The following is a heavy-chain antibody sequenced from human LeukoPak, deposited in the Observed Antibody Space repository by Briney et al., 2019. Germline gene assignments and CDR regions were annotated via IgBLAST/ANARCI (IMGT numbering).Heavy chain of an antibody. CDR1: GGSSSGYY. CDR2: IYYSGST. Sequence: SETLSLTCAVYGGSSSGYYWSWIRQPPGKGLEWIGYIYYSGSTNYNPSLKSRVTISVDTSKNQFSLKLSSVTAADTAVYYCARALKRAFDIWGQGTMVTVSS. V-gene: IGHV4-59*01. J-gene: IGHJ3*02. CDR3: ARALKRAFDI.